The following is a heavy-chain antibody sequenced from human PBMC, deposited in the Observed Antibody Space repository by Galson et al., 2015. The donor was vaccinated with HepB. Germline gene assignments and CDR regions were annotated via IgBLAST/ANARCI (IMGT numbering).Heavy chain of an antibody. CDR2: ISVSGTYT. V-gene: IGHV3-11*06. CDR3: ARVYFGSGSSSAYWYFDL. CDR1: GFTFSDYY. D-gene: IGHD3-10*01. J-gene: IGHJ2*01. Sequence: SLRLSCAASGFTFSDYYMSWIRQAPGKGLEWLSYISVSGTYTNYADSVKGRFTISRDNAKNSLYLQMNSLRAEDTAVYYCARVYFGSGSSSAYWYFDLWGRGALVTVSS.